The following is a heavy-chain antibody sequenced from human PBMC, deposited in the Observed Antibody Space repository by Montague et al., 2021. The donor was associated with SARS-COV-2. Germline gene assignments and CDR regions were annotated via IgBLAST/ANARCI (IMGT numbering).Heavy chain of an antibody. CDR1: GGSLNNYF. CDR2: ISDSGST. D-gene: IGHD3-9*01. CDR3: ARGVYNRVIFVVSPRYYFDY. Sequence: SETLSLTCTVSGGSLNNYFWSWIRQPPGKGLEWVGYISDSGSTKYNPSLQSRVTISVDTARNQFSLKLLSVTAADTATYYCARGVYNRVIFVVSPRYYFDYWGQGNMVAVSA. J-gene: IGHJ4*02. V-gene: IGHV4-59*12.